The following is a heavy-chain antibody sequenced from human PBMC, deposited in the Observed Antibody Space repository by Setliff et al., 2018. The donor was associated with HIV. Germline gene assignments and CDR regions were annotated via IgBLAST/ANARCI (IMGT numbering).Heavy chain of an antibody. CDR3: ASGSGYCKNGNCYIGVHKNPDKYYFDY. CDR2: IYSSGST. Sequence: SETLSLTCAVYGGSFSGYYWSWIRQPAGKGLEWIGHIYSSGSTSYSPSPKSRVTISVDTSKNQFSLKLTSVTAADTAVYYCASGSGYCKNGNCYIGVHKNPDKYYFDYWGQGTLVTVSS. D-gene: IGHD2-8*01. V-gene: IGHV4-59*10. J-gene: IGHJ4*02. CDR1: GGSFSGYY.